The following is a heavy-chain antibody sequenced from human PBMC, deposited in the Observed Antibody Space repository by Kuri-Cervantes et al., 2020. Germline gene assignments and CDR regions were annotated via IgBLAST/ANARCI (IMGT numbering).Heavy chain of an antibody. D-gene: IGHD2-2*01. V-gene: IGHV4-39*02. CDR1: GGSISSSSYY. J-gene: IGHJ6*03. Sequence: GSLRLSCTVSGGSISSSSYYWGWIRQPPGKGLEWIGSIYYSGSTYYNPSLKSRVTISVDTSKNQFSLKLSSVTAADTAVYYCARDRLNSYIYQPFYYMDVWGTGTTVTVSS. CDR3: ARDRLNSYIYQPFYYMDV. CDR2: IYYSGST.